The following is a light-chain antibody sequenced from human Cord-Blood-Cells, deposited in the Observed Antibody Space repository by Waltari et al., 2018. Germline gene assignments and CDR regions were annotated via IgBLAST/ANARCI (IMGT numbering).Light chain of an antibody. CDR2: DAS. CDR1: QDISNY. CDR3: QQYDNLPWT. Sequence: DIQITQSQSSLSASVGDRVTITCQASQDISNYLNWYQQKPGKAPKLLIYDASNLETGVPSRFSGSGSGTDFTFTISSLQPEDIATYYCQQYDNLPWTFGQGTKVEIK. V-gene: IGKV1-33*01. J-gene: IGKJ1*01.